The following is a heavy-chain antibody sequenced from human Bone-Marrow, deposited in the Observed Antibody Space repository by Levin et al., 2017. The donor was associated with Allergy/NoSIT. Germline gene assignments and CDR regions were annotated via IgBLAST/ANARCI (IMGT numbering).Heavy chain of an antibody. CDR3: ARPYSSSWNY. J-gene: IGHJ4*02. Sequence: SCAASGFTFSSYAMHWVRQAPGKGLEWVAVISYDGSNKYYADSVKGRFTISRDNSKNTLYLQMNSLRAEDTAVYYCARPYSSSWNYWGQGTLVTVSS. CDR1: GFTFSSYA. CDR2: ISYDGSNK. V-gene: IGHV3-30-3*01. D-gene: IGHD6-13*01.